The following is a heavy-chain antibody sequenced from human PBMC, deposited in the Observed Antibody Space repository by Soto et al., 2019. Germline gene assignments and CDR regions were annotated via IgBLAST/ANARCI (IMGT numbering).Heavy chain of an antibody. V-gene: IGHV1-69*01. CDR2: IIPIFGTA. CDR1: GGTFSSYA. CDR3: ASPKNPDHRGQADFDC. Sequence: QVQLVQSGAEVTKPGSSVKVSCKASGGTFSSYAISWVRQAPGHGLEWMGGIIPIFGTANYAQKFQGRVTITADESTSTAYMELSSLRSDATAVYYCASPKNPDHRGQADFDCWGQGTLVTVSS. J-gene: IGHJ4*02.